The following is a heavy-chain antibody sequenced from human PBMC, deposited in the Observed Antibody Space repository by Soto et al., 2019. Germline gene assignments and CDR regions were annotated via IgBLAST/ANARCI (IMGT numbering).Heavy chain of an antibody. J-gene: IGHJ6*02. CDR3: ARDQQDVWGSYRSYYYYYYGMDV. Sequence: PRASVKVSCKASGYTFTSYAMHWVRQAPGQRLEWMGWINAGNGNTKYSQKFQGRVTTTRDTSASTAYMELSSLRSEDTAVYYCARDQQDVWGSYRSYYYYYYGMDVWGQGTTVTVSS. CDR1: GYTFTSYA. V-gene: IGHV1-3*01. D-gene: IGHD3-16*02. CDR2: INAGNGNT.